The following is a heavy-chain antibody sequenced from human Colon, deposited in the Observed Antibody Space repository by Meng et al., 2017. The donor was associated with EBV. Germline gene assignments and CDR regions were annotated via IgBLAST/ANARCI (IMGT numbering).Heavy chain of an antibody. D-gene: IGHD6-19*01. J-gene: IGHJ4*02. V-gene: IGHV4-4*02. CDR3: ARVGQWLPVDY. Sequence: QWQLQEPGPVPGKPSGTRSPAGAASGGSIRSRNWWSWVRTPPGKGLEWIGEIYHSGSTNYNPSLKSRVTISVDKSKNQFSLNLSSVTAADTAVYYCARVGQWLPVDYWGQGTLVTVSS. CDR2: IYHSGST. CDR1: GGSIRSRNW.